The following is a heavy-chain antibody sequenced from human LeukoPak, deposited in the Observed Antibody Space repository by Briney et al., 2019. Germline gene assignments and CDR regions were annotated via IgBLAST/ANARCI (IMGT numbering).Heavy chain of an antibody. V-gene: IGHV3-21*01. CDR3: ARDPGHSSSTY. D-gene: IGHD6-6*01. J-gene: IGHJ4*02. CDR2: INSSSSYI. CDR1: GYTFSSYS. Sequence: GGSLRLSCAASGYTFSSYSMNWVRQAPGKGLEWVSSINSSSSYIYYADSVKGRFTISRDNAKNSLYLQMNSLRAEDTAVYYCARDPGHSSSTYWGQGTLVTVSS.